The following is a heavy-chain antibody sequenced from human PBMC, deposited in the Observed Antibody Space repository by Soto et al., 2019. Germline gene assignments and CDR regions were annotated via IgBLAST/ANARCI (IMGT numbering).Heavy chain of an antibody. CDR3: AKDSGRDGYAPFDY. CDR2: ITWNSGTI. J-gene: IGHJ4*02. CDR1: GFTFDDFA. V-gene: IGHV3-9*01. D-gene: IGHD5-12*01. Sequence: ESGGGLVQPGRSLRLSCAASGFTFDDFAMHWVRQPPGKGLEWVSLITWNSGTIAYADSVKGRFTISRDSAKNSLYLQMNSLRAEDTAFYFCAKDSGRDGYAPFDYWGQGTLVTVSS.